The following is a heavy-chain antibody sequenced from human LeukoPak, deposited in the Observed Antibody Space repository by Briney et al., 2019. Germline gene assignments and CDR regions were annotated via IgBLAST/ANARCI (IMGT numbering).Heavy chain of an antibody. CDR2: ISSSSSAI. V-gene: IGHV3-48*02. CDR3: ARDLCSSTICYTNYYYYGMDV. J-gene: IGHJ6*02. D-gene: IGHD2-2*02. Sequence: GGSLRLSCAASGFTFSSYSMNWVRQAPGKGLGWVSYISSSSSAISYADSVKGRFTISRDNAKNSLYLQMNSLRDEDTAVYYCARDLCSSTICYTNYYYYGMDVWGQGTTVTVSS. CDR1: GFTFSSYS.